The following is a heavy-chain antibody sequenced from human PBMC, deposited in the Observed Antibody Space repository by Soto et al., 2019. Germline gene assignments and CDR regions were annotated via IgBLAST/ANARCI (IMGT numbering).Heavy chain of an antibody. CDR3: ARGDIVVVPDERYYYGMDV. Sequence: QVQLVQSGAEVKKPGASVKVSCKASGYTFTSYDINWVRQATGQGLEWMGWMNPNSGNTGYAQKFQGRVTMTRNTSISTAYMELSSLRSEDTAVYYCARGDIVVVPDERYYYGMDVWGQGTTVTVSS. D-gene: IGHD2-2*01. CDR1: GYTFTSYD. V-gene: IGHV1-8*01. CDR2: MNPNSGNT. J-gene: IGHJ6*02.